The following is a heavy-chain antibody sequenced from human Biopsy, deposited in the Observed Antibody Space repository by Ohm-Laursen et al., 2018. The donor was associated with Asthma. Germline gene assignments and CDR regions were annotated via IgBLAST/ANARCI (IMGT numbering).Heavy chain of an antibody. D-gene: IGHD4-17*01. CDR3: ASDFPKDYVRYNFQF. Sequence: GDSVKVSCKIYGYRITDLSMHWVRQARGQGLEWMGGHDHEEGGTVNARRFQGRVTMTEDTSTDTAYMELSSLSSDDTAVYYCASDFPKDYVRYNFQFWGQGTLVTVSS. V-gene: IGHV1-24*01. J-gene: IGHJ4*02. CDR2: HDHEEGGT. CDR1: GYRITDLS.